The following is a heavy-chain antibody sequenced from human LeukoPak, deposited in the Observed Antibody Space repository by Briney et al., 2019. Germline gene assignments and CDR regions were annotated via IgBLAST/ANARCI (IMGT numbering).Heavy chain of an antibody. CDR2: IIPILGIA. J-gene: IGHJ4*02. CDR1: GYTFTSYD. Sequence: ASVKVSCTASGYTFTSYDINWVRQAPGQGLEWVGRIIPILGIANYAQKFQGRVTITADKSTSTAYMELSGLRSEDTAVYYCARRGTVLRFLEGRRRIFDYWGQGTLVTVSS. CDR3: ARRGTVLRFLEGRRRIFDY. V-gene: IGHV1-69*04. D-gene: IGHD3-3*01.